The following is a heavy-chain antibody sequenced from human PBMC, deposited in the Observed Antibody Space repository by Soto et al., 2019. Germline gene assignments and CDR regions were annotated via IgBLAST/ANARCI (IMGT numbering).Heavy chain of an antibody. V-gene: IGHV1-8*02. J-gene: IGHJ5*02. D-gene: IGHD6-13*01. CDR2: MNPGSGKT. CDR1: GYTFVNFD. Sequence: QVQLVQSGAEVREPGASVRVSCKASGYTFVNFDISWVRQAAGQGVEWLGWMNPGSGKTGYASKFQGRVAMTRDASKGTSHVEVSSLTSDDTAVYYCARMASAGTLNWFDPWGQGTLVTVSS. CDR3: ARMASAGTLNWFDP.